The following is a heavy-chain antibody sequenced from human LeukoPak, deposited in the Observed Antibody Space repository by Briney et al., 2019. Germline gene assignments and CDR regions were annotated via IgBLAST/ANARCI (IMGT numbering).Heavy chain of an antibody. J-gene: IGHJ4*02. CDR3: AKQTNDFWSGYPLQ. D-gene: IGHD3-3*01. V-gene: IGHV3-23*01. CDR2: ISGSGGST. CDR1: GFTFSSYA. Sequence: GGSLRLPCAASGFTFSSYAMSWVRQAPGKGLEWVSAISGSGGSTYYADSVKGRFTISRDNSKNTLYLQMNSLRAEDTAVYYCAKQTNDFWSGYPLQWGQGTLVAVSS.